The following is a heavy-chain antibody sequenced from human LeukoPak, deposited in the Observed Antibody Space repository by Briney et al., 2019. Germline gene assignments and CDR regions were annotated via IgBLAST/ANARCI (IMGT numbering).Heavy chain of an antibody. D-gene: IGHD3-3*01. CDR3: AKGGQDFDFWRFDL. CDR1: GFTFSDSA. J-gene: IGHJ5*02. Sequence: PGGSLRLSCAASGFTFSDSAVSWVRHSPGKGLKWVSSISDTGGRTYYADSVKGRFTITRDNSRNTVNLQMNSLRAGDTARYYCAKGGQDFDFWRFDLWGQGILVIVSS. CDR2: ISDTGGRT. V-gene: IGHV3-23*01.